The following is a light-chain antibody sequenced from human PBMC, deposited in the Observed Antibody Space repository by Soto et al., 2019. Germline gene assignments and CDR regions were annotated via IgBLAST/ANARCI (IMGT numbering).Light chain of an antibody. CDR2: AAS. V-gene: IGKV1-39*01. J-gene: IGKJ4*01. CDR1: QSIGNY. Sequence: DIQMTQSPPSLSASIGDRVTITCRASQSIGNYLNWYQQKPGTAPRLVIYAASILQIGVPSKFSSSVSGPEFTLTISSLQPEEFATYLWQQSFNTPTFGGGTKVEI. CDR3: QQSFNTPT.